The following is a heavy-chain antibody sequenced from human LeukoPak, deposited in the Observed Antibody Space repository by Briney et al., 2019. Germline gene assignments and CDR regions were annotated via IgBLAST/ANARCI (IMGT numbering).Heavy chain of an antibody. D-gene: IGHD2-15*01. CDR3: ARGAYCSGGRCPGAFDI. CDR2: IWYDGSNK. V-gene: IGHV3-33*01. J-gene: IGHJ3*02. Sequence: PGRSLRLSCAASGFTFSNYAMYWVRQAPGKGVEWVTIIWYDGSNKNYADSVKGRFTISRDNSKNTLYLQMNSLRAEDTAVYYCARGAYCSGGRCPGAFDIWGQGTMVTVPS. CDR1: GFTFSNYA.